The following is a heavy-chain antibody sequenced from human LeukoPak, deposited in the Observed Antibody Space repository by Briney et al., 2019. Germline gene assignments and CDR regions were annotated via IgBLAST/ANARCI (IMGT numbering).Heavy chain of an antibody. J-gene: IGHJ4*02. V-gene: IGHV3-48*01. CDR1: GFTFRSYA. Sequence: PGGSLRLSCAVSGFTFRSYAMNWVRQAPGKGLEWVSYISSSSSTIYYADSVKGRFTISRDNAKNSLYLQMNSLRAEDTAVYYCARGGLGASFDYWGQGTLVTVSS. CDR2: ISSSSSTI. CDR3: ARGGLGASFDY. D-gene: IGHD1-26*01.